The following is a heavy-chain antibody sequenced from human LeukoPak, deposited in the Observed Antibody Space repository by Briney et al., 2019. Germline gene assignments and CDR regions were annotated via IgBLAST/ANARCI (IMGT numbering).Heavy chain of an antibody. J-gene: IGHJ3*02. CDR1: GFTSSVYW. V-gene: IGHV3-7*02. CDR3: ETYSAFDI. D-gene: IGHD2-21*01. Sequence: PGRSLRLSCAASGFTSSVYWMSWVPQAPEKRLGWVASIKEDGGEIHYVDSVKGRFTISRDNVKNSLYLQMNSLRAEDTAVYYCETYSAFDIWGHGTMVTVSS. CDR2: IKEDGGEI.